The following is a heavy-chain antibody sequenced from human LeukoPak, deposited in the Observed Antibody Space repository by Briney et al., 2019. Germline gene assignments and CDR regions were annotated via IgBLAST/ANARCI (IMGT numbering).Heavy chain of an antibody. J-gene: IGHJ3*02. CDR1: GGSISSYY. V-gene: IGHV4-59*01. CDR3: AREGTSNPELYSGYDTDDAFDI. CDR2: IYYSGST. Sequence: SETLSLTCTVSGGSISSYYWSWIRQPPGKGLEWIGYIYYSGSTNYNPSLKSRVTISVDTSKNQFSLKLSSVTAADTAVYYCAREGTSNPELYSGYDTDDAFDIWGQGTMVTVSS. D-gene: IGHD5-12*01.